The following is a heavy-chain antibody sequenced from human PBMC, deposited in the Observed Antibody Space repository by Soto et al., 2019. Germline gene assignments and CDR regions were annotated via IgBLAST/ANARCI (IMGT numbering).Heavy chain of an antibody. J-gene: IGHJ4*02. Sequence: QVQLQESGPGLVKPSETLSLTCTVSGGSISSYYWSWIRQPPGKGLEWIGYIYYSGSTNYNPSLKSRVXXSXAXXKNQFSLKLTSVTAADTAVYYCARVLLGATTALDYWGQGTLVTVSS. V-gene: IGHV4-59*08. CDR1: GGSISSYY. D-gene: IGHD1-26*01. CDR3: ARVLLGATTALDY. CDR2: IYYSGST.